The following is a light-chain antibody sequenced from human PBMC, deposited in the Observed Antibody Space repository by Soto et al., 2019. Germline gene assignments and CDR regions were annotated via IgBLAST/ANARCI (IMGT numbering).Light chain of an antibody. Sequence: QSALTQPASVSGSPGQSITISCTGTSSDVGGYNYVSWYQQHPGKAPKLMIYEVSNRPSGVSNRFSGSKSGNTASLTISGLQAEDEADYYCSSYTSSSTHNYVFGTGTQLPVL. CDR3: SSYTSSSTHNYV. CDR1: SSDVGGYNY. V-gene: IGLV2-14*01. CDR2: EVS. J-gene: IGLJ1*01.